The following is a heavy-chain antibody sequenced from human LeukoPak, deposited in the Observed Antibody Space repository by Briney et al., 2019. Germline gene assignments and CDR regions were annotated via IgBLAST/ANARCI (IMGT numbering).Heavy chain of an antibody. CDR3: ARGSYCGGDCYDY. D-gene: IGHD2-21*01. CDR1: GYTFTNYW. V-gene: IGHV5-51*01. J-gene: IGHJ4*02. Sequence: GESLQISCKGSGYTFTNYWIGWVRQMPGKGLEWMGITYPGDSDTRYSPSFQGQVTISADKSIATAYLQWSSLKASDTAIYYCARGSYCGGDCYDYWGQGTLVTVSS. CDR2: TYPGDSDT.